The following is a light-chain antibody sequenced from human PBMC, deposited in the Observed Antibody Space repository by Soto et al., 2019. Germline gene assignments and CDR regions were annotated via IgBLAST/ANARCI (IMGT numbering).Light chain of an antibody. CDR1: QTIRSNY. J-gene: IGKJ1*01. CDR3: QQYGSSPWT. V-gene: IGKV3-20*01. Sequence: ETVLTQSPGTLSLSPGERATLSCRASQTIRSNYLAWYRQTPGQAPRLLIYGASNRATGIADRFSGSGSGTEFTLIISRLEPEDVALYYCQQYGSSPWTFGQGTKVEIK. CDR2: GAS.